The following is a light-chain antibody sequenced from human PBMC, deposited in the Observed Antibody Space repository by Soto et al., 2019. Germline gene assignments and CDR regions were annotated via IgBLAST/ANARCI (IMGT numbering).Light chain of an antibody. V-gene: IGKV3-15*01. Sequence: EIVMTQSPATVSVSPGERATLSCRATQSVGSNLAWYQQKPGQAPRLLIYGASTRATGIPARFSGSGSGTEFTLTISSLQSEDFAVYYCHQYNNWPRTIGQGTKVDIK. CDR1: QSVGSN. J-gene: IGKJ1*01. CDR2: GAS. CDR3: HQYNNWPRT.